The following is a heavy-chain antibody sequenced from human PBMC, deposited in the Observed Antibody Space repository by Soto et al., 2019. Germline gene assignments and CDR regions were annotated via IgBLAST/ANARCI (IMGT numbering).Heavy chain of an antibody. CDR3: AMRNRGIYSYHGRDV. Sequence: EVQLLESGGDLVQPGGSLRLSCAASGFTFSSYAMNWVRQAPGKGLEWVSAISGSGGKTFYADSVKGRFTISRDNSKNTLFLQMHSLRSEDTAIYNCAMRNRGIYSYHGRDVLGEWTTVTVSS. CDR1: GFTFSSYA. V-gene: IGHV3-23*01. J-gene: IGHJ6*02. CDR2: ISGSGGKT. D-gene: IGHD3-16*01.